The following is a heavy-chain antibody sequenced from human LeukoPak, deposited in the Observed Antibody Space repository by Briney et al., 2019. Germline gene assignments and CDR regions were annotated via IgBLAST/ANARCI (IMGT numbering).Heavy chain of an antibody. CDR2: LIGSGGSS. CDR1: GFTFSGFA. CDR3: AKVFPYIAAAPDWFDP. J-gene: IGHJ5*02. V-gene: IGHV3-23*01. Sequence: PAGSLRLSCAASGFTFSGFAMRWDRQAPGQGLVCVLALIGSGGSSDYTVLVKGRFTISRDNFKNTLYLQMNSLRAEDTAVYYCAKVFPYIAAAPDWFDPWGQGTLVTVSS. D-gene: IGHD6-13*01.